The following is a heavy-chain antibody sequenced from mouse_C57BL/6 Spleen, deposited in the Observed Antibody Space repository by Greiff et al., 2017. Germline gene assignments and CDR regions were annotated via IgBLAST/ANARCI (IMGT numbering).Heavy chain of an antibody. CDR3: ARLGYYGYFDD. V-gene: IGHV1-69*01. J-gene: IGHJ2*01. CDR1: GYTFTSYW. D-gene: IGHD2-1*01. CDR2: IDPSDSYT. Sequence: VQLQQPGAELVMPGASVKLSCKASGYTFTSYWMHWVKQRPGQGLEWIGEIDPSDSYTNYNQKFKGKSTLTVDKSSSTAYMQLSSLTSEDSAVYYCARLGYYGYFDDWGQGTTLTVSS.